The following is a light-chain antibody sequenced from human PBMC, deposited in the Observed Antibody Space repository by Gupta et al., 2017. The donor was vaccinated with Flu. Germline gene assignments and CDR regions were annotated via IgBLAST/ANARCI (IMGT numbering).Light chain of an antibody. Sequence: EVVLTQSAATLSLSPGERATLSCGASQSFSSNLLAWYQQKPGLAPRLLIYDAFNRTAGTPDRFSGSGSGTDFTLTISRLEPEDFAVYYCQQYVGSPPWTFGQGTKLEI. CDR3: QQYVGSPPWT. J-gene: IGKJ2*02. CDR2: DAF. V-gene: IGKV3D-20*01. CDR1: QSFSSNL.